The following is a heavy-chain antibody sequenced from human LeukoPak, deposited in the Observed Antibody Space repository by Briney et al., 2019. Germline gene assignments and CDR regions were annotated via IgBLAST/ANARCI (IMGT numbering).Heavy chain of an antibody. CDR1: GFTFSTYV. D-gene: IGHD2-2*01. CDR3: AKDLAPYVVVPAATDY. Sequence: PGGSLRLSCAASGFTFSTYVMNWVRQAPGKGLEWVSAISGSGGSTYYADSVKGRFTISRDNSKNTLYLQMNSLRAEDTAVYYCAKDLAPYVVVPAATDYWGQGTLVTVSS. CDR2: ISGSGGST. V-gene: IGHV3-23*01. J-gene: IGHJ4*02.